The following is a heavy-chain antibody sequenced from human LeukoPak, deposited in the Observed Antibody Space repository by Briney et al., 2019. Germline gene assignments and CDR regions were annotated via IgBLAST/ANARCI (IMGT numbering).Heavy chain of an antibody. CDR3: ATHTYDSSGYYFVY. V-gene: IGHV4-39*01. CDR2: IYYRGTT. J-gene: IGHJ4*02. D-gene: IGHD3-22*01. Sequence: SETLSLTCTVSGGSISGNNDYWGWIRQPPGKGLEWIGIIYYRGTTYYSPSLKSRVTISVETSKNQFSLKLSSVTAADTAVYYCATHTYDSSGYYFVYWGQGTLVTVSS. CDR1: GGSISGNNDY.